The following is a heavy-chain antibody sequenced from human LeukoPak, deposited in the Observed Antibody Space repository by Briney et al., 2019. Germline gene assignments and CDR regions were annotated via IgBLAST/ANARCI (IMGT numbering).Heavy chain of an antibody. CDR3: ARGSSVDYDFWSGYPHYYYYYMDV. J-gene: IGHJ6*03. V-gene: IGHV1-18*01. CDR2: ISVYNGNT. CDR1: GYTFTSYG. Sequence: ASVKVSCKASGYTFTSYGISWVRQAPGQGLEWMGWISVYNGNTNYAQKLQGRVTMTTDTSTSTAYMELRSLRAEDTALYHCARGSSVDYDFWSGYPHYYYYYMDVWGKGTTVTVSS. D-gene: IGHD3-3*01.